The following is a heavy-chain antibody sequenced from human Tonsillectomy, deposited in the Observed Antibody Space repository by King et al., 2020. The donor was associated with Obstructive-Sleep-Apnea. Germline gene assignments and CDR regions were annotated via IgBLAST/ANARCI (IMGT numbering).Heavy chain of an antibody. CDR3: ARTVLAYYYGSGVLGDV. Sequence: VTLKESGPALVKPTQTLTLTCTFSGFSLSTSGMCVNWIRQPPGKALEWLARIDWDDDKFYSTSLKTRLTISKDTSKNQVVLTMTNMDPVDTATYYCARTVLAYYYGSGVLGDVWGQGTTVTVSS. V-gene: IGHV2-70*04. J-gene: IGHJ6*02. CDR2: IDWDDDK. CDR1: GFSLSTSGMC. D-gene: IGHD3-10*01.